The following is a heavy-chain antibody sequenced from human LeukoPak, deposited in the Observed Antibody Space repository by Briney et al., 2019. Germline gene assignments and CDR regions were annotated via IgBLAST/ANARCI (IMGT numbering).Heavy chain of an antibody. J-gene: IGHJ4*02. CDR3: ARDDSGYDFCFD. D-gene: IGHD5-12*01. CDR2: IIPIFGTA. Sequence: ASVKVSCKASGGTFSSYAISWVRQAPGQGLEWMGGIIPIFGTANYAQKFQGRVTITADESTSTAYMELSSLRSEDTAVYYCARDDSGYDFCFDWGQGTLVTVSS. V-gene: IGHV1-69*13. CDR1: GGTFSSYA.